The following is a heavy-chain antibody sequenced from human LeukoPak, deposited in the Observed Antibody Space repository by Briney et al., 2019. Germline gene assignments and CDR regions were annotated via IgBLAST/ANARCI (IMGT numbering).Heavy chain of an antibody. J-gene: IGHJ4*02. CDR3: ARSRSMGDLDY. V-gene: IGHV4-34*01. CDR1: GGSFSGYY. CDR2: INHSGST. Sequence: RASETLSLTCAVYGGSFSGYYWSWIRQPPGKGLEWIGEINHSGSTNYNPSLKSRVTISVDTSKNQFSLKLSSVTAADTAVYYCARSRSMGDLDYWGQGTLVTVSS. D-gene: IGHD3-16*01.